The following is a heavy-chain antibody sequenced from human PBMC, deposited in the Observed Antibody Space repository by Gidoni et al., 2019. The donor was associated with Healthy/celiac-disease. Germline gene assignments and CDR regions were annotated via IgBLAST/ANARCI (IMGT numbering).Heavy chain of an antibody. V-gene: IGHV3-30*03. CDR2: ISYDGSNK. CDR1: GFTFSRYG. Sequence: QVQLVESGGGVVQPGRSLRLSCAASGFTFSRYGMHWVRQAPGKGLEWVAVISYDGSNKYYADSGKGRFTISRDNSKNTLYLQMNSLRAEDTAVYYCATDGGYSYGDFDYWGQGTLVTVSS. D-gene: IGHD5-18*01. J-gene: IGHJ4*02. CDR3: ATDGGYSYGDFDY.